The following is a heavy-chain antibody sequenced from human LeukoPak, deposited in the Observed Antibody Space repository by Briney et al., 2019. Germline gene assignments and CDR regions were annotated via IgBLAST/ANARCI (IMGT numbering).Heavy chain of an antibody. CDR2: ISGSGGST. CDR3: AKPGAGYYYYYYMDV. CDR1: GFTFSSDG. V-gene: IGHV3-23*01. D-gene: IGHD6-19*01. J-gene: IGHJ6*03. Sequence: GGSLRLSCAASGFTFSSDGMSWVRQAPGKGLEWVSAISGSGGSTYYADSVKGRFTISRDNSKNTLYLQMNSLRAEDTAVYYCAKPGAGYYYYYYMDVWGKGTTVTISS.